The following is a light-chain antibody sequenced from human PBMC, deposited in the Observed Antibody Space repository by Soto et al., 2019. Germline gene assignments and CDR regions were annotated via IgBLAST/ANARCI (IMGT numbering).Light chain of an antibody. V-gene: IGKV3-15*01. Sequence: DIVMTQSPATLSVSPGERATLSCRASQSVSLNLAWYQQRPGQAPRLLIYGASTRATGIPVRFSGSGSGTEFTLTISSLQSEDFVVFYCQQYNHWPETFGQGTKMEI. J-gene: IGKJ1*01. CDR1: QSVSLN. CDR2: GAS. CDR3: QQYNHWPET.